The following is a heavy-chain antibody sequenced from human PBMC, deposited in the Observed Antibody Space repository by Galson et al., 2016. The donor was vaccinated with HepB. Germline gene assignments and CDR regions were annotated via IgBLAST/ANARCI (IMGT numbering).Heavy chain of an antibody. CDR2: ISYDGSNK. Sequence: SLRLSCAASGFTFSNYAMHWVRQAPGKGLEWVAVISYDGSNKYYADSVKGRFTISSDNSKNTLYLQMNSLRAEETAVYYCAREADYYYGSGSRANVGFLHKWFDPWGQGTLVTVSS. V-gene: IGHV3-30-3*01. D-gene: IGHD3-10*01. CDR3: AREADYYYGSGSRANVGFLHKWFDP. CDR1: GFTFSNYA. J-gene: IGHJ5*02.